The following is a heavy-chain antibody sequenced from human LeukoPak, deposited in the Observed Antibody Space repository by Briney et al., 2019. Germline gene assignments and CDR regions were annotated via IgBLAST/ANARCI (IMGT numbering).Heavy chain of an antibody. J-gene: IGHJ6*03. V-gene: IGHV5-51*01. Sequence: GESLKIYCKGSGYSFTSYWIGWVRQMPGKGLEWMGIMYHGDSDTRYSPSFQGQATISAGKSISTADLQWSSLTASDTAMYYCARQIEVCSSTSCPEYHYYYMDVWGKGTTVTVSS. CDR2: MYHGDSDT. CDR1: GYSFTSYW. CDR3: ARQIEVCSSTSCPEYHYYYMDV. D-gene: IGHD2-2*01.